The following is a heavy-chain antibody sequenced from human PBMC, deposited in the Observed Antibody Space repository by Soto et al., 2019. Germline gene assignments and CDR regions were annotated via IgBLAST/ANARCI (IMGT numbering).Heavy chain of an antibody. CDR2: IIPIVETP. D-gene: IGHD3-22*01. Sequence: QVQLVQSGAEVKKPGSSMKVSCKASGGTFNSYDINWVRQAPGQGLEWMGGIIPIVETPKYAQKFQARVTITADESTETVYMEVSSLRYEDTAMYYCTRLSRPNYYDSSGFFKDNWFDHWGQGTLVTVSS. CDR3: TRLSRPNYYDSSGFFKDNWFDH. V-gene: IGHV1-69*01. CDR1: GGTFNSYD. J-gene: IGHJ5*02.